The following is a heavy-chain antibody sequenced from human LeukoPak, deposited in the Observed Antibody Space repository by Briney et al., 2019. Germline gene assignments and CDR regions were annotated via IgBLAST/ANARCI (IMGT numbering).Heavy chain of an antibody. CDR1: GFTFSSYA. CDR2: ISGSGGST. CDR3: AGPKGGHTKIAESPFDY. V-gene: IGHV3-23*01. D-gene: IGHD6-13*01. J-gene: IGHJ4*02. Sequence: GGSLRLSCAASGFTFSSYAMSWVRQAPGKGLEWVSAISGSGGSTYYADSVKGRFTISRDNSKNTLYLQMNSLRAEDTAVYYCAGPKGGHTKIAESPFDYWGQGTLVTVSS.